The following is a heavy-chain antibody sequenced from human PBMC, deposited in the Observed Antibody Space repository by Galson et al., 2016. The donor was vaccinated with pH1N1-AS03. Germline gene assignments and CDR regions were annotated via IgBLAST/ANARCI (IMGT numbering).Heavy chain of an antibody. V-gene: IGHV4-59*08. CDR2: IYSSGRT. CDR1: GGSINNFY. J-gene: IGHJ2*01. D-gene: IGHD3-22*01. CDR3: ARPLRGVYSESSGYYYWYYDL. Sequence: SETLSLTCRVSGGSINNFYWNWIRQSPGKALEWIGFIYSSGRTVYNPSLESRVTIAVETSKNQSSLTLHSVTAADTAVYYCARPLRGVYSESSGYYYWYYDLWGRGTLVTVSA.